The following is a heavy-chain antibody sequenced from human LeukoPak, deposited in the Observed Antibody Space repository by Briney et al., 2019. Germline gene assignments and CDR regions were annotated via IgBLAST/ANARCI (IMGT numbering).Heavy chain of an antibody. Sequence: GGSLRLSCAASGFTFSSYEMNWVRQAPGKGLEWVSYISSSGSTIYYADSVKGRFTISRDNAKNSLYLQMNSLRPEDTAVYYCARAQSDIPDAFDIWGQGTMVTVSS. CDR3: ARAQSDIPDAFDI. CDR2: ISSSGSTI. CDR1: GFTFSSYE. V-gene: IGHV3-48*03. D-gene: IGHD3-9*01. J-gene: IGHJ3*02.